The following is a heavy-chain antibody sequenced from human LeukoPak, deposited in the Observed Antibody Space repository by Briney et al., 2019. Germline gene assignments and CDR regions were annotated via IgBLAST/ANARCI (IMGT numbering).Heavy chain of an antibody. D-gene: IGHD6-13*01. CDR2: ISYDGSNK. CDR1: GFTFSSYG. J-gene: IGHJ4*02. Sequence: GGSLRLSCAASGFTFSSYGTHWVRQAPGKGLEWVAVISYDGSNKYYADSVKGRFTISRDNSKNTLYLQMNSLRAEDTAVYYCAKDLSPGAAAGPFDYWGQGTLVTVSS. CDR3: AKDLSPGAAAGPFDY. V-gene: IGHV3-30*18.